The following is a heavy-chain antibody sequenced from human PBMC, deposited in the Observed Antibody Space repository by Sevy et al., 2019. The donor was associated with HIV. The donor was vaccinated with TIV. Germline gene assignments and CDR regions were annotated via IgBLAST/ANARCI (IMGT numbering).Heavy chain of an antibody. Sequence: SQTLSLTCTVSGGSFTSSDSYWSWIRQPPGEGLEWIGYIHYTGGTYYNPFLKSRVAMSVDTSEKRFSLKLSFLTAADTAVYYCAGKHGYNHGPFAYWGQGTLVTASS. V-gene: IGHV4-30-4*01. D-gene: IGHD5-18*01. CDR1: GGSFTSSDSY. J-gene: IGHJ4*02. CDR2: IHYTGGT. CDR3: AGKHGYNHGPFAY.